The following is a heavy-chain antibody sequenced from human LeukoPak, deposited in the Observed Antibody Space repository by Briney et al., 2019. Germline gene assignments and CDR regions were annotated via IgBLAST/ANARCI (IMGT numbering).Heavy chain of an antibody. D-gene: IGHD4-17*01. J-gene: IGHJ5*02. Sequence: PGGSLRLSCAASGFAFSDYYMSWIRQAPGKGLEWVSYISSSGSTIYYADSVKGRFTISRDNSKNTLYLQMNSPRAEDTAIYYCAKDRGDYTNWFDPWGQGTLVTVSS. V-gene: IGHV3-11*04. CDR3: AKDRGDYTNWFDP. CDR1: GFAFSDYY. CDR2: ISSSGSTI.